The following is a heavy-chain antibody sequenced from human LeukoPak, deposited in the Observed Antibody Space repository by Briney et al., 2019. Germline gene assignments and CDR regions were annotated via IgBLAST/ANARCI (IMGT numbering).Heavy chain of an antibody. V-gene: IGHV1-18*01. Sequence: ASVKVSCKATSRISWVRQAPGQGLEWMGWIGTYGGDTYYAQKFRGRITVTTDTSTSTVYMELRNLRSDDTAVHYCARDLWNFYDDSGYNRDFDSWGQGTLVTVSS. CDR2: IGTYGGDT. D-gene: IGHD3-22*01. CDR3: ARDLWNFYDDSGYNRDFDS. J-gene: IGHJ5*01. CDR1: TSR.